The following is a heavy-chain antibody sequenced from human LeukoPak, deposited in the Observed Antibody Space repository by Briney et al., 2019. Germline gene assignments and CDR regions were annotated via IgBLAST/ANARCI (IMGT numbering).Heavy chain of an antibody. J-gene: IGHJ4*02. Sequence: SSETLSLTCTVPGGSISSGSYYWSWIRQPAGKGLEWIGRIYTSGSTNYNPSLKSRVTISIDTSKNQFSLKLSSVTAADTAVYYCTRGDNNWGQGTLVTVSS. D-gene: IGHD2/OR15-2a*01. CDR2: IYTSGST. V-gene: IGHV4-61*02. CDR1: GGSISSGSYY. CDR3: TRGDNN.